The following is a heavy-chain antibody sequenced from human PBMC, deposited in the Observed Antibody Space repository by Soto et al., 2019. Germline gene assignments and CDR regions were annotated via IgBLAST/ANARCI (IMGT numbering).Heavy chain of an antibody. CDR3: ARGVDFSSTSCYAWGADYYYYYMDV. D-gene: IGHD2-2*01. J-gene: IGHJ6*03. CDR1: SGSISSSNW. V-gene: IGHV4-4*02. CDR2: IYHSGST. Sequence: SETLSLTCAVSSGSISSSNWWSWVRQPPGKGLEWIGEIYHSGSTNYNPSLKSRVTISVDKSKNQFYLKLSSVTAADTAEYYSARGVDFSSTSCYAWGADYYYYYMDVWGKGTTVTVSS.